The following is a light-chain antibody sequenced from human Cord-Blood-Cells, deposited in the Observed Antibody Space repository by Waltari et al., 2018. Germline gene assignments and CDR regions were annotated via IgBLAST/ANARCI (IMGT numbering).Light chain of an antibody. CDR2: DAS. CDR1: QDISNY. V-gene: IGKV1-33*01. J-gene: IGKJ2*01. Sequence: DIQMTQSQSYLSASVGDRVTITCQASQDISNYLNWYQQKQGKAPKLLIYDASNLETGVPSRFSGSGSGTDFTFTISILQPEDIATYYCQQYDNLPYTFGQGTKLEIK. CDR3: QQYDNLPYT.